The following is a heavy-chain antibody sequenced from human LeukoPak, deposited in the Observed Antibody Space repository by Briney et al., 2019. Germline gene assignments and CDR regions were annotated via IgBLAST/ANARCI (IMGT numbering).Heavy chain of an antibody. CDR2: ISGSSSYI. CDR3: ARFALKTPPTD. V-gene: IGHV3-21*01. J-gene: IGHJ4*02. Sequence: GGSLRLSCAASGFTFSLYSMNWVRQAPGKGLEWVSSISGSSSYIYYADSVKGRFSISRDNAKSSLYLQMNSLRAEDTAVYYCARFALKTPPTDWGQGTLVTVSS. CDR1: GFTFSLYS.